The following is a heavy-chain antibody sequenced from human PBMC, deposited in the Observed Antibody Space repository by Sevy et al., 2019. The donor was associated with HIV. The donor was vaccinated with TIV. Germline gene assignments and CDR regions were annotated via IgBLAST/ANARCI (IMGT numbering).Heavy chain of an antibody. CDR1: GFTFSSYS. Sequence: GGSLRLSCAASGFTFSSYSMNWVRQAPGKGLEWVSYISSSSSTIYYADSVKGRFTISRDNAKNSLYLQMNSLRAEDTAVYYCASGYYCSGGSCYPGDAFDIWGQGTMVTASS. CDR2: ISSSSSTI. J-gene: IGHJ3*02. D-gene: IGHD2-15*01. V-gene: IGHV3-48*01. CDR3: ASGYYCSGGSCYPGDAFDI.